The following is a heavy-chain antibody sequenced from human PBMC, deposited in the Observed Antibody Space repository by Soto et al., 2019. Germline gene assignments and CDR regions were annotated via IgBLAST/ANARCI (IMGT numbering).Heavy chain of an antibody. Sequence: GGSLRLSCVASGFTFSDYGTHWVRQAPDKGLEWVAVVWFDGSIQYYGDSVKGRFTISRDNSNNTVDLQMNNLRAEDTAVYYCERVDFGGNSYYFDYWGQGTPVTVSS. D-gene: IGHD1-7*01. V-gene: IGHV3-33*01. CDR2: VWFDGSIQ. J-gene: IGHJ4*02. CDR3: ERVDFGGNSYYFDY. CDR1: GFTFSDYG.